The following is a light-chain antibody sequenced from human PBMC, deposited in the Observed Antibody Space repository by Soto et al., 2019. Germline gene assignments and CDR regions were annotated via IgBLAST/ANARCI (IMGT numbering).Light chain of an antibody. J-gene: IGLJ2*01. V-gene: IGLV1-40*01. CDR1: SSNIGAGYD. CDR3: QSYDSSAHVV. CDR2: GNS. Sequence: QSVLTQPPSVSGAPGQRVTISCTRSSSNIGAGYDVHWYQQLPGTAPKLLIYGNSNRPSGVPDRFSGSKSGTSASLAITGLQAEDEADYYCQSYDSSAHVVFGGGTKLTVL.